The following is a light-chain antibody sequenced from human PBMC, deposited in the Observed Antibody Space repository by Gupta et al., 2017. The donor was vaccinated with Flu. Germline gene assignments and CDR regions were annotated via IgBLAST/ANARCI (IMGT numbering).Light chain of an antibody. J-gene: IGLJ3*02. V-gene: IGLV9-49*01. CDR1: SDYSHYK. CDR2: VGTGGIVG. Sequence: QPVLSQPPSASASLGASATLTCTLSSDYSHYKVDWFQQRPGKGPRFVMRVGTGGIVGSKGGGVPDRFSVLGSGLIRHLTIKNIQEEYESDYHCGADHGSGSSFEWVYGGGTKLTVL. CDR3: GADHGSGSSFEWV.